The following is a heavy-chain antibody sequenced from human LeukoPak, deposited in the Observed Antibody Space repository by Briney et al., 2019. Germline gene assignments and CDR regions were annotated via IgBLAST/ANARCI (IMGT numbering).Heavy chain of an antibody. J-gene: IGHJ6*02. CDR1: GFTFSSYS. Sequence: GGSLRLSCAASGFTFSSYSMNWVRQAPGKGLEWVSSISSSSSYIYYADSVKGRFTISRDNAKNSLYLQMNSLRAEDTAVYYCARDWLGGLDGSGKAQREYYYGMDVWGQGTTVTVSS. D-gene: IGHD3-10*01. CDR2: ISSSSSYI. V-gene: IGHV3-21*04. CDR3: ARDWLGGLDGSGKAQREYYYGMDV.